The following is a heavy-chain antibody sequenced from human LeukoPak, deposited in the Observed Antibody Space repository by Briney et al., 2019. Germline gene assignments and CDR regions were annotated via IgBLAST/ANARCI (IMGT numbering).Heavy chain of an antibody. CDR2: ISSSSSYI. J-gene: IGHJ4*02. CDR3: ARAQSFWSGLDY. V-gene: IGHV3-21*01. CDR1: GFTFSSYS. D-gene: IGHD3-3*01. Sequence: GGSLRLSCAASGFTFSSYSMNWVRQAPGKGLEWVSSISSSSSYIYYADSVKGRFTISRDNAKNSLYLQMNSLRAEDTAVYYCARAQSFWSGLDYWGQGTLVTVPS.